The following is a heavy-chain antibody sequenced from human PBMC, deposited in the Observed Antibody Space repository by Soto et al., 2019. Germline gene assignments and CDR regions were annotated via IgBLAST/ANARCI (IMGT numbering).Heavy chain of an antibody. CDR2: IGTDSSHI. CDR1: GFTFSTYS. CDR3: AQNRPPVSVYGMDV. V-gene: IGHV3-21*01. Sequence: GGSLRLSCAASGFTFSTYSMNWVRQAPGKGLEWVSSIGTDSSHIYYADSLRGRFTVSRDNAKNSLYLQMNSLRAEDTAIYYCAQNRPPVSVYGMDVWGQGATVTV. D-gene: IGHD3-10*01. J-gene: IGHJ6*02.